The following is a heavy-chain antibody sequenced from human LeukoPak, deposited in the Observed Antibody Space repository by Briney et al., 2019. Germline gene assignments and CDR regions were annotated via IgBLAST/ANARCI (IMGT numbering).Heavy chain of an antibody. D-gene: IGHD1-26*01. V-gene: IGHV1-24*01. CDR3: ATDRYGSGSYHPFDY. CDR1: GYTLTELS. Sequence: GASVKVSCKVSGYTLTELSMHWVRQAPGKGLEWMGGFDPEDGETIYAQKFQGRVTMTEDTSTDTAYMELSSLRSEDTAVYYCATDRYGSGSYHPFDYWGQGTLVTVSS. CDR2: FDPEDGET. J-gene: IGHJ4*02.